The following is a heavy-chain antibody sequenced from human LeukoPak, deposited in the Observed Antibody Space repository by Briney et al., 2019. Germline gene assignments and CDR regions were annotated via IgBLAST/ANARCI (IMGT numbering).Heavy chain of an antibody. CDR3: AKNRGGANLGYYFDY. CDR1: GFTFGSYA. D-gene: IGHD7-27*01. Sequence: GGSLRLSCAASGFTFGSYAMSWVRQAPGKGLEWVSAISGSGGSTYYADSVKGRFTISRDNSKNTLYLQMNSLRAEDTAVYYCAKNRGGANLGYYFDYWGQGTLVTVSS. CDR2: ISGSGGST. J-gene: IGHJ4*02. V-gene: IGHV3-23*01.